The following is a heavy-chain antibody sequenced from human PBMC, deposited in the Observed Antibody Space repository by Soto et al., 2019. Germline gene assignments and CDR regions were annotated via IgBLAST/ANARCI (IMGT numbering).Heavy chain of an antibody. CDR1: GDSVSSNGAC. CDR2: VYYRSKWFH. V-gene: IGHV6-1*01. D-gene: IGHD2-15*01. J-gene: IGHJ6*02. Sequence: PSQTLSLTCVISGDSVSSNGACWNWIRQSPSRGLQWLGRVYYRSKWFHDYAASMESRMAINPDTSRNQFSLQLNYVTPEDTAVYYCARVHCSAGTCLDGLDFWGQGTTVTVS. CDR3: ARVHCSAGTCLDGLDF.